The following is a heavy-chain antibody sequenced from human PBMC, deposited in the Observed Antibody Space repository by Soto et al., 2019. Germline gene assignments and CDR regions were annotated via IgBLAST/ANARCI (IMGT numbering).Heavy chain of an antibody. CDR1: GFIFENCA. CDR2: ILWNSGVT. Sequence: EVQLVESGGGLVQPGRSLRLSCVASGFIFENCAMHWVRQAPGQGLEWISTILWNSGVTKYAHSVKGRFIISRDNDQNSLFLKMNSLRPEHTSLYYCVKDVLRAVGTMDSWGQGTLVTVSS. J-gene: IGHJ5*01. CDR3: VKDVLRAVGTMDS. D-gene: IGHD1-1*01. V-gene: IGHV3-9*01.